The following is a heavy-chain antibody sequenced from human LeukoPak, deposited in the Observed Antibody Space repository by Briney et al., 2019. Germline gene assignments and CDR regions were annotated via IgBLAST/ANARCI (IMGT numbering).Heavy chain of an antibody. J-gene: IGHJ1*01. V-gene: IGHV3-30*02. Sequence: GGSLRLSCAASGFTISNYGMHWVRQAPGKGLEWVAFIRHDDGSNKYYADSVKGRFTNSRDNSKNTVLLQMNSLRVEDTAVYYCAKDEAQYFQHWGQGTLVTVSA. CDR1: GFTISNYG. CDR3: AKDEAQYFQH. CDR2: IRHDDGSNK.